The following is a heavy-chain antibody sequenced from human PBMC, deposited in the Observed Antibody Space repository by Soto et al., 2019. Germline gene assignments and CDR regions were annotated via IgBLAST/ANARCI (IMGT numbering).Heavy chain of an antibody. J-gene: IGHJ6*02. CDR2: IDPSDSYT. CDR1: GYSFTSYW. D-gene: IGHD2-21*02. Sequence: GESLKISCKGSGYSFTSYWISWVRQMPGKGLEWMGRIDPSDSYTNYSPSFQGHVTISADKSISTAYLQWSSLKASDTAMYYCAREAAYCGGDCYSFSGMDVWGQGTTVTVSS. CDR3: AREAAYCGGDCYSFSGMDV. V-gene: IGHV5-10-1*01.